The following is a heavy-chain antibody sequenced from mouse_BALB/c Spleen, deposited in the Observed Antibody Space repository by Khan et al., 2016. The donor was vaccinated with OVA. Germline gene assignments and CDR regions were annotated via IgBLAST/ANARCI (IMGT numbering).Heavy chain of an antibody. CDR1: GYTFTNYG. V-gene: IGHV9-1*02. D-gene: IGHD1-1*01. Sequence: QIQLVQSGPELKKPGETVKISCETSGYTFTNYGMNWVKQAPGKGLKWMGWINTNTGESIYADDFKGRFAFSLETSASTAFLHINNLKNEDMATYFCARGLNYNGSWFAYWGKGTLDTVSA. CDR2: INTNTGES. CDR3: ARGLNYNGSWFAY. J-gene: IGHJ3*01.